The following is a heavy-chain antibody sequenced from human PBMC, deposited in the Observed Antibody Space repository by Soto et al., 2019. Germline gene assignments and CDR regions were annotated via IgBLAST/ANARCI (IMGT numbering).Heavy chain of an antibody. CDR2: INQDGSEK. CDR3: ARDYDFWSGYYNGYYYAMDV. Sequence: GGSLRLSCAASGFTFSSYWMSWARQAPGKGLEWVANINQDGSEKYYVDSVKGRFTISRDNAKKSLYLQMNSLRAEDTAVYYCARDYDFWSGYYNGYYYAMDVWGQGTTVTVSS. V-gene: IGHV3-7*03. CDR1: GFTFSSYW. J-gene: IGHJ6*02. D-gene: IGHD3-3*01.